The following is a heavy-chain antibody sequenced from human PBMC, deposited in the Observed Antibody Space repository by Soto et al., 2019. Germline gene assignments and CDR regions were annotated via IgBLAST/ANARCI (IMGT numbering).Heavy chain of an antibody. Sequence: SGPTLVNPTQTLTLTCTFSGFSITTRAMCVSWIRQPPGKALEWLALIDWADDKYYSTSLTTRLTISKNTSTNQVVLTMTNLEPVDTVTYYCGRIHGYSGNCDGNYWGQGTLFTIAS. CDR2: IDWADDK. D-gene: IGHD5-12*01. CDR1: GFSITTRAMC. J-gene: IGHJ4*02. CDR3: GRIHGYSGNCDGNY. V-gene: IGHV2-70*13.